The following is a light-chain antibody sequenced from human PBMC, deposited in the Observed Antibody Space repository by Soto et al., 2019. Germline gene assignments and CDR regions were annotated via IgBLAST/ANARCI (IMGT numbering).Light chain of an antibody. CDR1: SGHSSYA. J-gene: IGLJ3*02. CDR3: QTWGTGIRV. V-gene: IGLV4-69*01. Sequence: QALVTQSPSASASLGASVKLTCTLSSGHSSYAIAWHQQQPEKGPRYLMKLNSDGSHSKGDGIPDRFSGSSSGAERYLTISSLQSDDEADYYCQTWGTGIRVFGGGTKVTVL. CDR2: LNSDGSH.